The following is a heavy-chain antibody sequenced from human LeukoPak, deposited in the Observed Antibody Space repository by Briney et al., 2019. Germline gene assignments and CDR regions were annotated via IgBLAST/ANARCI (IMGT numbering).Heavy chain of an antibody. D-gene: IGHD1-26*01. CDR3: ASQYSGSYLSPPVAFDI. V-gene: IGHV5-51*01. Sequence: NRGESLKISCKGSGYSFTSYWIGWVRQMPGKGLEWMGIIYPGDSDTRYSPSFQGQVTISADKSISTAYLQWSSLKASDTAMYYCASQYSGSYLSPPVAFDIWGQGTMVTVSS. CDR1: GYSFTSYW. J-gene: IGHJ3*02. CDR2: IYPGDSDT.